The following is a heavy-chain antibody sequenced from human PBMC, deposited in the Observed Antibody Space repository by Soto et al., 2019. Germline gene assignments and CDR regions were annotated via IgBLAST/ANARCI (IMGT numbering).Heavy chain of an antibody. CDR2: ISAYNGNT. D-gene: IGHD1-26*01. V-gene: IGHV1-18*01. CDR1: GYTFTTYG. CDR3: ARTVGATMRWFDP. Sequence: QVQLVQSGAEVKKPGASVKVSCKASGYTFTTYGISWVRQAPGQGLEWMGWISAYNGNTNYAQKLQGRVTMTTDTNRRTVYMELRSLRSDATAGYYCARTVGATMRWFDPWGQGTLVTVSS. J-gene: IGHJ5*02.